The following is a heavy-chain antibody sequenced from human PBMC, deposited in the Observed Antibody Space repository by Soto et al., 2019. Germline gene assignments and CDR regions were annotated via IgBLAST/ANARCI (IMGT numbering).Heavy chain of an antibody. D-gene: IGHD5-18*01. CDR3: ARRRLVDTAMYYYYYGMDV. Sequence: SETLSLTCAVSGDSIISGYDWAWIRQPPGKGLEWVASIYHSGTTYYNPSLTSRVTISVDTSKNQFSLKLSSVTAADTAVYYCARRRLVDTAMYYYYYGMDVWGQGTTVTVSS. CDR1: GDSIISGYD. CDR2: IYHSGTT. J-gene: IGHJ6*02. V-gene: IGHV4-38-2*01.